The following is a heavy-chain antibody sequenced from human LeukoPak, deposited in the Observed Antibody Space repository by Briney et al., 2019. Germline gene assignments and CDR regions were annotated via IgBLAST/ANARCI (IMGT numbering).Heavy chain of an antibody. CDR3: ARADGSGSYWVYYYYYMDV. CDR2: IIPIFGTA. Sequence: GASVKVSCKASGGTFSSYAISWVRQAPGQGLEWMGGIIPIFGTANYAQKFQGRVTITADKSTSTAYMELSSLRSEDAAVYYCARADGSGSYWVYYYYYMDVWGKGTTVTISS. CDR1: GGTFSSYA. D-gene: IGHD3-10*01. V-gene: IGHV1-69*06. J-gene: IGHJ6*03.